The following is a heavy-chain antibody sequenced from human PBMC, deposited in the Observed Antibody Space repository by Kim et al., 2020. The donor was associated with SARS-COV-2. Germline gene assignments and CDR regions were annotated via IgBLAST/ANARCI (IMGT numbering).Heavy chain of an antibody. CDR1: GFIFSNYA. CDR3: AKHNILSYYYPSIDC. D-gene: IGHD3-9*01. J-gene: IGHJ4*02. Sequence: GGSLRLSCAASGFIFSNYAMSWVRQAPGKGLEWVSSISGNTDNTHYADSVKGRFTISRDDTKNTLYLQMNSLRADDTALYYCAKHNILSYYYPSIDCWGQGTMVTVSS. V-gene: IGHV3-23*01. CDR2: ISGNTDNT.